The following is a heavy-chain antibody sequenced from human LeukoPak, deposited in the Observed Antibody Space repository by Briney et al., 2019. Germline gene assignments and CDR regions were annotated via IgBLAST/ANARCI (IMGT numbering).Heavy chain of an antibody. CDR1: GGSISSSSYY. V-gene: IGHV4-39*07. CDR2: IYYSGST. D-gene: IGHD2-15*01. CDR3: ARDWGGYCSGGSCYSDY. J-gene: IGHJ4*02. Sequence: PSETLSLTCTVSGGSISSSSYYWGWIRQPPGKGLEWIGSIYYSGSTYYNPSLKSRVTISVDTSKNQFSLKLSTVTAADTAVYYCARDWGGYCSGGSCYSDYWGQGTLVTVSS.